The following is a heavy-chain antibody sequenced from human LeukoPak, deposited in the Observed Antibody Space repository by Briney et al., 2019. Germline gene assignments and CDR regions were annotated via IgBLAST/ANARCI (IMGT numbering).Heavy chain of an antibody. D-gene: IGHD6-19*01. Sequence: GASVKVSCKASGYTVTSYGISWVRQAPGQGREGMGWISAYDGNTKYAQKFRGRVTMTTDTSTSTSYVELRSLISDDTAVYYCARGGAVSGLDMDVWGKGTTVTVYS. CDR1: GYTVTSYG. V-gene: IGHV1-18*01. CDR3: ARGGAVSGLDMDV. J-gene: IGHJ6*03. CDR2: ISAYDGNT.